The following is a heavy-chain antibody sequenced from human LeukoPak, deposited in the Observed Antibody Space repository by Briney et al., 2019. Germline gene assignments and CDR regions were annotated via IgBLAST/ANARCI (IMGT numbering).Heavy chain of an antibody. V-gene: IGHV1-2*02. Sequence: SVKVSCQASGYTFTGYYMHWLRQAPGQGREWMGWINPNSGGTNYAQKFQGRVTMTRDTYISTAYMELSRLRSDDTAVYYCATGNGDYARTYYYYMDVWGKGTTVTVSS. D-gene: IGHD4-17*01. CDR2: INPNSGGT. J-gene: IGHJ6*03. CDR3: ATGNGDYARTYYYYMDV. CDR1: GYTFTGYY.